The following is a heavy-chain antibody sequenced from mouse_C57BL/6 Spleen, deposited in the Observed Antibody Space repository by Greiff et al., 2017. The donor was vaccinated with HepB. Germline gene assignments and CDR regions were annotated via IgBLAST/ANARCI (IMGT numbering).Heavy chain of an antibody. CDR1: GFTFSDYY. CDR2: INYDGSST. Sequence: EVKLMESEGGLVQPGSSMKLSCTASGFTFSDYYMAWVRQVPEKGLEWVANINYDGSSTYYLDSLKSRFIISRDNAKNILYLQMSSLKSEDTATYYCARDRPYYYGSTYYFDYWGQGTTLTVSS. D-gene: IGHD1-1*01. J-gene: IGHJ2*01. CDR3: ARDRPYYYGSTYYFDY. V-gene: IGHV5-16*01.